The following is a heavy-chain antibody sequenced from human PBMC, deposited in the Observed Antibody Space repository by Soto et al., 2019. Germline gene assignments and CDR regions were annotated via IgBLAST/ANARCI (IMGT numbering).Heavy chain of an antibody. D-gene: IGHD3-22*01. V-gene: IGHV1-3*01. CDR3: ARDYYDSSGYYYGDY. Sequence: ASVKVSCKASGYTFTSYAMHWVRQAPGQRLEWMGWINAGNGNTKYSQKFQGRVTITRDTSASTAYMELSSLRSEDTAVYYCARDYYDSSGYYYGDYWGQGTLVTVSS. CDR1: GYTFTSYA. J-gene: IGHJ4*02. CDR2: INAGNGNT.